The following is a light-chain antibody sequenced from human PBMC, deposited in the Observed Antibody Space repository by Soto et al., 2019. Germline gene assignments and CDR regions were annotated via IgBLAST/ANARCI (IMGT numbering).Light chain of an antibody. V-gene: IGLV2-14*01. CDR3: SPNTSGSTRF. CDR1: SSDVGGYDY. CDR2: EVT. Sequence: QSALTQPASVSGSPGQSIAISCTGTSSDVGGYDYVSWYQQHPDKAPKLMIYEVTKRPSGVSNRFSGSKSGNTASLTISGPQPEDEADYYGSPNTSGSTRFFGSGTKVTVL. J-gene: IGLJ1*01.